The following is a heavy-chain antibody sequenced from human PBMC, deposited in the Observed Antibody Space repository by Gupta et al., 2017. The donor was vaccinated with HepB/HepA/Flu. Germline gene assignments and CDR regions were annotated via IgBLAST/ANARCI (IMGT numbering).Heavy chain of an antibody. Sequence: QVQLVESGGGVVQPGRSLRLSCAASGFTFSSYAMHWVRQAPGKGLEWVAVISYDGSNKYYADSVKGRFTISRDNSKNTLYLQMNSLRAEDTAVYYCARAATKYSSGWYFDYWGQGTLVTVSS. D-gene: IGHD6-19*01. V-gene: IGHV3-30-3*01. CDR2: ISYDGSNK. CDR3: ARAATKYSSGWYFDY. CDR1: GFTFSSYA. J-gene: IGHJ4*02.